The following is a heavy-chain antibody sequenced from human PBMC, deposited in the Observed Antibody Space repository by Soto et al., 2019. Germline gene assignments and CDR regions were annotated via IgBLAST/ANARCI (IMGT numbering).Heavy chain of an antibody. V-gene: IGHV4-59*01. D-gene: IGHD6-13*01. J-gene: IGHJ4*02. CDR1: GGSISSYY. Sequence: PSETLSLTCTVSGGSISSYYWSWIRQPPGKGLEWIGYIYYSGSTNYNPSLKSRVTISVDTSKNQFSLKLSSVTAADTAVYYCAKPRLPAYGMRTQQPIPCFDYWGQGTLVTVSS. CDR2: IYYSGST. CDR3: AKPRLPAYGMRTQQPIPCFDY.